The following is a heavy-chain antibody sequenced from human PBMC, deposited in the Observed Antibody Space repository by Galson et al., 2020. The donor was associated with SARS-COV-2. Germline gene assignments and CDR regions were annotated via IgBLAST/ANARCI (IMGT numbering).Heavy chain of an antibody. V-gene: IGHV4-59*13. J-gene: IGHJ6*02. CDR1: GGSISSYY. CDR3: AREGLGGEFPYYYYGMDF. Sequence: SETLSLTCTVSGGSISSYYWSWIRQPPGKGLEWIGYIYYSGSTNYNPSLKSRVTISVDTSKNQFSLKLSSVTAADTAVYYCAREGLGGEFPYYYYGMDFWGQGTTVTVSS. D-gene: IGHD3-10*01. CDR2: IYYSGST.